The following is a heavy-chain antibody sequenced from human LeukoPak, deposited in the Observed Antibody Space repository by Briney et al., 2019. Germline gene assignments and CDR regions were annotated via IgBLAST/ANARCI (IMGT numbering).Heavy chain of an antibody. V-gene: IGHV1-24*01. Sequence: ASVKVSCKVSGYTLTELFMHWVRQAPGKGLEWMGGFDPEDGKRIYAQKFQGRVTMTEDTSTDTAYMELSSLRSEDTAVYYCAAVPGGNYYYYYIYVWGKGTTVTVSS. D-gene: IGHD3-10*01. CDR3: AAVPGGNYYYYYIYV. CDR1: GYTLTELF. J-gene: IGHJ6*03. CDR2: FDPEDGKR.